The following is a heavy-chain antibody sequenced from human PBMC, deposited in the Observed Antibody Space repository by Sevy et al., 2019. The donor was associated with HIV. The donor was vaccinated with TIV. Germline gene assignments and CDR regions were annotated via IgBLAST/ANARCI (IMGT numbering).Heavy chain of an antibody. Sequence: SETLSLTCTVSGGSISSYYWSWIRQPPGKGLEWIGYIYYSGSTNYNPFLKSRVTISVDTSKNQFSLKLSSVTAADTAVYYCARGEFPYYFDYWGQGTLVTVSS. CDR3: ARGEFPYYFDY. D-gene: IGHD3-10*01. J-gene: IGHJ4*02. V-gene: IGHV4-59*13. CDR2: IYYSGST. CDR1: GGSISSYY.